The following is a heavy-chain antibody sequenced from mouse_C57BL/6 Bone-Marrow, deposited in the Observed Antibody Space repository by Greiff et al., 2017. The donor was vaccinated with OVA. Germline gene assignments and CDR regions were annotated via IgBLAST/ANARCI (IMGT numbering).Heavy chain of an antibody. CDR1: GYTFTSYW. D-gene: IGHD2-14*01. Sequence: QVQLQQPGAELVRPGSSVKLSCKASGYTFTSYWMDWVKQRPGQGLEWIGNIYPSDSETHYNQKFKDKATLTVDKSSSTAYMQLSSLTSEDSAVYYCARHIGGDYWGQGTTLTVSS. J-gene: IGHJ2*01. CDR2: IYPSDSET. CDR3: ARHIGGDY. V-gene: IGHV1-61*01.